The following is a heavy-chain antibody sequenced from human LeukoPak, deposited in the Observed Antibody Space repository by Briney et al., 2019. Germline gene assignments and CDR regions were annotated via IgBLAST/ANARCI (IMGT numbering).Heavy chain of an antibody. CDR1: GFIFSNYE. CDR3: ARGWDNGILFNI. CDR2: INSGGSAI. V-gene: IGHV3-48*03. D-gene: IGHD1-26*01. Sequence: GGSLRLSCAASGFIFSNYEITWVRQAAGKGLEWISYINSGGSAIYYADSVKGRFSISRDDAKNSLYLQMNSLRVEDTAIYYCARGWDNGILFNIWGQGTMVTVSS. J-gene: IGHJ3*02.